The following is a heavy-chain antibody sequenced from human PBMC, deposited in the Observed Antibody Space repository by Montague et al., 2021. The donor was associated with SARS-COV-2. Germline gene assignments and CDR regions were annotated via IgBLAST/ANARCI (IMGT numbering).Heavy chain of an antibody. CDR3: ARAQLDFDWLSMPSSHWFDP. CDR2: IYYGGNT. Sequence: TLSLTCTVSGGSISSGDYYWNWIRQHPGKGLEWIGYIYYGGNTYYNPSLKSRVTISVDTSKNQFSLKLSSVTAADTAVYYCARAQLDFDWLSMPSSHWFDPWGQGTLVTVSS. J-gene: IGHJ5*02. V-gene: IGHV4-31*03. CDR1: GGSISSGDYY. D-gene: IGHD3-9*01.